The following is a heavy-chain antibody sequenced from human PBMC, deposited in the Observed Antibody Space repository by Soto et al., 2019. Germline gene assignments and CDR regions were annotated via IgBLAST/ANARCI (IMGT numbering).Heavy chain of an antibody. CDR3: AKERVAVPGTRYHFDS. J-gene: IGHJ4*02. D-gene: IGHD6-13*01. Sequence: EVQLLESGGGSVQPGGSLRLSCAASGFTLSTYAMSWVRQAPGEGLEWVSTISATGTSTYYADSVKGRFTISRGNSRNTLYLQMNSLSAEDTAVYYCAKERVAVPGTRYHFDSWGQGTLVTVSS. V-gene: IGHV3-23*01. CDR1: GFTLSTYA. CDR2: ISATGTST.